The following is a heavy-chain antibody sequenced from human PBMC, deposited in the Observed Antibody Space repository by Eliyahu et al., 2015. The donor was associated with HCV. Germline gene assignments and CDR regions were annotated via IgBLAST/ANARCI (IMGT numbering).Heavy chain of an antibody. CDR1: GGXXXSXA. CDR3: ARSRKDYDILTGYEFDY. D-gene: IGHD3-9*01. V-gene: IGHV1-69*01. Sequence: QVQLVQSGAEVKKPGSSVKVSCKASGGXXXSXAISWXRQAPGQGLEWMGGIIPIFGTANYAQKFQGRVTITADESTSTAYMELSSLRSEDTAVYYCARSRKDYDILTGYEFDYWGQGTLVTVSS. J-gene: IGHJ4*02. CDR2: IIPIFGTA.